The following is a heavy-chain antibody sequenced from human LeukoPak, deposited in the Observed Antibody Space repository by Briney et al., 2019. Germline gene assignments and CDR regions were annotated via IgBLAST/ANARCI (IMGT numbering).Heavy chain of an antibody. Sequence: SETLSLTCTVSGGSISSSSYYWGWIRQPPGTGLEWIGSIYYSGSTYYNPSLKSRVTISVDTSKNQFSLKLSSVTAADTAVYYCARDWRQWLVRLGWFDPWGQGTLVTVSS. D-gene: IGHD6-19*01. V-gene: IGHV4-39*07. CDR3: ARDWRQWLVRLGWFDP. J-gene: IGHJ5*02. CDR2: IYYSGST. CDR1: GGSISSSSYY.